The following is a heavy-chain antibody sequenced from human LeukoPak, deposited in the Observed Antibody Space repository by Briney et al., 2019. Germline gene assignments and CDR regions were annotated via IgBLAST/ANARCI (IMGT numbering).Heavy chain of an antibody. CDR1: GYTFTGYY. CDR2: INPNSGGT. D-gene: IGHD3-22*01. J-gene: IGHJ4*02. V-gene: IGHV1-2*02. CDR3: ARDWNTYYDSSGYYDY. Sequence: ASVKVSCKASGYTFTGYYMHWVRQAPGQGLEWMGWINPNSGGTNYAQKFQGRVTMTRDTSISTAYMELSRLRSDDTAVYYCARDWNTYYDSSGYYDYWGQGTLVTVSS.